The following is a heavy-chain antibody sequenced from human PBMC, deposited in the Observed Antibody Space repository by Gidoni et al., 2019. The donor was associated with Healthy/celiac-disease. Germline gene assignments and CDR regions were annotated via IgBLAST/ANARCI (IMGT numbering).Heavy chain of an antibody. Sequence: LRLSCAASGFTFSSYGMHWVRQAPGKGLEWVAVISYDGSNKYYADSVKGRFTISRDNSKNTLYLQMNSLRAEDTAVYYCAKDNRGSYDFWSGYYRAFGYWGQGTLVTVSS. J-gene: IGHJ4*02. CDR2: ISYDGSNK. V-gene: IGHV3-30*18. CDR3: AKDNRGSYDFWSGYYRAFGY. CDR1: GFTFSSYG. D-gene: IGHD3-3*01.